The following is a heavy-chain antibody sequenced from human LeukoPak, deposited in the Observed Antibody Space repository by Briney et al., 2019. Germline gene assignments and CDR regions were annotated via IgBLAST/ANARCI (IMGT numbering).Heavy chain of an antibody. CDR3: ANEIRPNDY. V-gene: IGHV3-23*05. CDR1: EFDFSTHA. J-gene: IGHJ4*02. D-gene: IGHD4-17*01. Sequence: GGSLRLSCAASEFDFSTHAMTWVRQAPGKGLEWVSAICISGTKTYYADSVKGRFTISRDNSKNTLYLQMYSLRAEDTAVYYCANEIRPNDYWGQGTLVTVSS. CDR2: ICISGTKT.